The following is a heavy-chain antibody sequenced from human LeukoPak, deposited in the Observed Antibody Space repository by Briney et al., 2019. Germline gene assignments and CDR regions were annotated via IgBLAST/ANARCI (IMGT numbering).Heavy chain of an antibody. CDR3: ARVTHSSSWYGRGVIDY. D-gene: IGHD6-13*01. Sequence: PSETLSLTCTVSGGSISSHYWSWIRQPAGKGLEWIGRIYTSGSTNYNPSLKSRVTISVDKSKNQFSLKLSSVTAADTAVYYCARVTHSSSWYGRGVIDYWGQGTLVTVSS. V-gene: IGHV4-4*07. J-gene: IGHJ4*02. CDR1: GGSISSHY. CDR2: IYTSGST.